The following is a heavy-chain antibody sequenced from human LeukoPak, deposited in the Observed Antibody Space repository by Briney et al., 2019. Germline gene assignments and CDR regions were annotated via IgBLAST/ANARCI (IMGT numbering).Heavy chain of an antibody. CDR3: ARDLGFCSGSICGSMTTVTSYDY. J-gene: IGHJ4*02. CDR2: LNPNRGAT. CDR1: GYTFTDYY. Sequence: ASVKVSCKASGYTFTDYYMHWVRQAPGQGLEWMGCLNPNRGATNFAQRLPGRFTMTRDTSITTAYMELSRLRSDDTAVYYCARDLGFCSGSICGSMTTVTSYDYWGQGTLVTVSS. D-gene: IGHD4-17*01. V-gene: IGHV1-2*02.